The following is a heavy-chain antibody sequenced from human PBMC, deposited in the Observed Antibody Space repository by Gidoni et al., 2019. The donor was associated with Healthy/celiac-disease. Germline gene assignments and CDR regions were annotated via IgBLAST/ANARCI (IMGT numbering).Heavy chain of an antibody. V-gene: IGHV1-69*04. CDR2: IIPILGIA. CDR1: GGTFSSYA. Sequence: QVQLVQSGAEVKKPGSSVKVSCKASGGTFSSYAISWVRQAPGQGLEWMGRIIPILGIANYAQKFQGRVTITADKSTSTAYMELSSLRSEDTAVYYCATGKLYSSGWFGDPNWYFDLWGRGTLVTVSS. J-gene: IGHJ2*01. CDR3: ATGKLYSSGWFGDPNWYFDL. D-gene: IGHD6-19*01.